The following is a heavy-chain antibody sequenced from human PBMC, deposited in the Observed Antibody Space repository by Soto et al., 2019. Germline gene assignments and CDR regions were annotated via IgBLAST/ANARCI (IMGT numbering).Heavy chain of an antibody. CDR3: GGGGGDLDY. Sequence: EVQLVESGGGLVQPGGSLRLSCAASGFTFSSYWMSWVRQAPGKGLEWVANIKQDGSEKYYVDSVKGRFTISRDNAKNSLYRQMNSLRAEDPAVYYCGGGGGDLDYWGQGTLVTVSS. J-gene: IGHJ4*02. CDR2: IKQDGSEK. D-gene: IGHD3-10*01. CDR1: GFTFSSYW. V-gene: IGHV3-7*05.